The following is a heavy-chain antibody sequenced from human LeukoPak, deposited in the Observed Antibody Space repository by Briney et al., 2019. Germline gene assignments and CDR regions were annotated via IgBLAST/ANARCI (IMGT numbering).Heavy chain of an antibody. J-gene: IGHJ4*02. D-gene: IGHD5-24*01. CDR1: GFTFSRHG. CDR2: ISNDGSRK. Sequence: GGSLRLSCAPSGFTFSRHGMHWVRQAPGKGLEWVAIISNDGSRKYYAHSVEGRFTISRDNSKNTLYLQMDSLRAEDTAVYYCAKEQGRDGSFDYWGQGTLVTVSS. CDR3: AKEQGRDGSFDY. V-gene: IGHV3-30*18.